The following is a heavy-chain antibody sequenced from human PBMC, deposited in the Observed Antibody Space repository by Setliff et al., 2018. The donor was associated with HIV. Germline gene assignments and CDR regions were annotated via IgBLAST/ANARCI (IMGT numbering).Heavy chain of an antibody. Sequence: GESLRLSCAASGLTLSNSAMTWVRQTPWRGLEWVALIQSGGIIYYADSVKGRFTISRDNSNNTLSLQMSSLRAEDTALYYCAKLDYYDYSGSWARKVAIDFWGRGTMVTVSS. V-gene: IGHV3-23*01. CDR3: AKLDYYDYSGSWARKVAIDF. J-gene: IGHJ3*01. D-gene: IGHD3-22*01. CDR1: GLTLSNSA. CDR2: IQSGGII.